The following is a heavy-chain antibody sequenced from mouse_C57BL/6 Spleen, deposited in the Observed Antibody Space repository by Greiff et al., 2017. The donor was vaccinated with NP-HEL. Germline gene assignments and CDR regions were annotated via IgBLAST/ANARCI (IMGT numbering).Heavy chain of an antibody. CDR1: GFSLTSYG. CDR3: ATLYYDYDRAWFAY. D-gene: IGHD2-4*01. J-gene: IGHJ3*01. Sequence: QVQLKQSGPGLVQPSQSLSITCTVSGFSLTSYGVHWARQPPGKGLEWLGVIWSGGSTDYNAAFISRLSISKDNSKSQVFFKMNSLQADDTAIYYCATLYYDYDRAWFAYWGQGTLVTVSA. V-gene: IGHV2-4*01. CDR2: IWSGGST.